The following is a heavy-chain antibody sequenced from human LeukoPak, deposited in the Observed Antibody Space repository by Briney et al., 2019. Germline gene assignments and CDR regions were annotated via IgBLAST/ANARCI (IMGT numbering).Heavy chain of an antibody. J-gene: IGHJ4*02. CDR2: IYPGDSDT. CDR3: ARRDGYDSTTFAY. CDR1: GYSFSSYW. Sequence: GESLKISGKCSGYSFSSYWIGGVGQMPGKGLDWMGIIYPGDSDTRYSPSFQGQVTISADKSISTACLQWSILKASDTAMYYCARRDGYDSTTFAYWGQGTMVTVSS. D-gene: IGHD5-24*01. V-gene: IGHV5-51*01.